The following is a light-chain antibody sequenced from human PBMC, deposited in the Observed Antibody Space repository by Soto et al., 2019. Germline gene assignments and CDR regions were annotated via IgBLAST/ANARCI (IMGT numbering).Light chain of an antibody. CDR1: QTISRNA. J-gene: IGKJ3*01. Sequence: EVVLTQSPGTLSLSPGERGALSCRARQTISRNAVAWYQQRPGQAPTLLIYDVSSRATGIPDRFSGSGSRTDFTLTISRLEPEDFAVYYCQHYGASPGAFGPGTKVDIK. CDR2: DVS. CDR3: QHYGASPGA. V-gene: IGKV3-20*01.